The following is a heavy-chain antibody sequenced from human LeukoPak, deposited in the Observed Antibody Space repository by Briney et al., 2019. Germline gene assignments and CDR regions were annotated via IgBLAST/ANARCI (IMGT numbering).Heavy chain of an antibody. CDR3: ADSNYWYPVDY. J-gene: IGHJ4*02. D-gene: IGHD4-11*01. Sequence: TGGSLRLSCAASGFTFNTYAMSWVRQAPGKGLEWVSGISAGGGSTYYADSVKGRFTISRDNSKKTMYLQMNSLRVEDTAVYYCADSNYWYPVDYWGQGTLVTVSS. V-gene: IGHV3-23*01. CDR1: GFTFNTYA. CDR2: ISAGGGST.